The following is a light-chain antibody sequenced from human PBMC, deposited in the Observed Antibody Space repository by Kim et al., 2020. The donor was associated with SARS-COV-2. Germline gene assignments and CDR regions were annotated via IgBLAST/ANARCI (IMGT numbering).Light chain of an antibody. CDR2: DNN. V-gene: IGLV1-51*01. CDR1: SSNIGNNY. J-gene: IGLJ1*01. CDR3: GTWDSSLSAGV. Sequence: GQKVTISCAGSSSNIGNNYVSWYQQLPGTAPKLLIYDNNKRPSGIPDRFSGSKSGTSATLGITGLQTGDEADYYCGTWDSSLSAGVFGTGTKVTVL.